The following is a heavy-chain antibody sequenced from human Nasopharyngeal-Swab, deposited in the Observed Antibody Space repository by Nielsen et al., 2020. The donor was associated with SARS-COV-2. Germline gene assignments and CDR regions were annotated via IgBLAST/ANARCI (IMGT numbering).Heavy chain of an antibody. V-gene: IGHV3-21*01. CDR3: AREDDFWSGSTDYYYYYYMDA. D-gene: IGHD3-3*01. CDR2: ISSSSSYI. Sequence: VRQAPGKGLEWVSSISSSSSYIYYADSVKGRFTISRDNAKNSLYLQMNSLRAEDTAVYYCAREDDFWSGSTDYYYYYYMDAWGKGTTVTVSS. J-gene: IGHJ6*03.